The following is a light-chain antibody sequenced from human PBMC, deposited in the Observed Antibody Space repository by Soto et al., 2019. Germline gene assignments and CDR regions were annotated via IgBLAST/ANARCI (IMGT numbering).Light chain of an antibody. CDR1: QTISSW. CDR2: DAS. J-gene: IGKJ1*01. V-gene: IGKV1-5*01. CDR3: QPYNSFSGT. Sequence: DIQMTQSPSTLSASVGDRVTITCRASQTISSWLAWYQQKPGKAPKLLIYDASSSESGVPSRFSGRGSGTQFTLTISSLQPDDFATYYCQPYNSFSGTFGPGTKVDIK.